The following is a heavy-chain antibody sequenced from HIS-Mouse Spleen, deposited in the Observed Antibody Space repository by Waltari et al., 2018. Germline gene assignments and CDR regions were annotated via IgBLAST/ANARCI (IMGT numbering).Heavy chain of an antibody. Sequence: QLQLQESGPGLVKPSETLSLTYTVTGGSINSSDYHWGWIRQPPGKGLEWIGSIYYSWSTYYNPSLKSRVTISVDTSKNQFSLKLSSVTAADTAVYYCAREIPYSSSWYDWYFDLWGRGTLVTVSS. CDR2: IYYSWST. V-gene: IGHV4-39*07. CDR3: AREIPYSSSWYDWYFDL. D-gene: IGHD6-13*01. J-gene: IGHJ2*01. CDR1: GGSINSSDYH.